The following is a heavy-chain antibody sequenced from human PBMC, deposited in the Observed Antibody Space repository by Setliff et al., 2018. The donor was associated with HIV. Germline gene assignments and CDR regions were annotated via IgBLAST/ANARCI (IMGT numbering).Heavy chain of an antibody. CDR3: ARVSGYYDSSGYNCDAFDI. J-gene: IGHJ3*02. V-gene: IGHV4-59*11. D-gene: IGHD3-22*01. Sequence: LSLTCTVSGGSISSHYWSWIRQPPGKGLEWIGNIYYSGSTNYNPSLKSRVTISVDTSKNQFSLKVSSVTAADTAVYYGARVSGYYDSSGYNCDAFDIWGQGTMVTVSS. CDR2: IYYSGST. CDR1: GGSISSHY.